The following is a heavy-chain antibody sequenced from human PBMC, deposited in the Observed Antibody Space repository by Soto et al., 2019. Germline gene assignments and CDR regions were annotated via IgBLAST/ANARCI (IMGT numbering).Heavy chain of an antibody. CDR3: ARDKITGRFDY. J-gene: IGHJ4*02. CDR1: GGSFSGYY. Sequence: QVQLQQWGAGLLKPSETLSLTCAVSGGSFSGYYWTWIRQPPGTGLEWIGEINHSGSTNYNPSLKSRVTISVDTSKNQFSLKLTSVTAADTAVYYCARDKITGRFDYWGQGPLVTVSS. V-gene: IGHV4-34*01. D-gene: IGHD2-8*02. CDR2: INHSGST.